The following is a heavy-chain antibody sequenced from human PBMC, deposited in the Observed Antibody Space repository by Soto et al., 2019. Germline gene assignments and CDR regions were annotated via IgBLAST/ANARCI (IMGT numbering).Heavy chain of an antibody. Sequence: SVKVSCKASGGTFSSYAISWVRQAPGQGLEWMGGIIPIFGTANYAQKFQGRVTITADKSTSTAYMELSSLRSEDTAVYYWAREGIVVVPAAIKFDNLDYDGMDVWGQGPTVTVSS. V-gene: IGHV1-69*06. CDR3: AREGIVVVPAAIKFDNLDYDGMDV. CDR1: GGTFSSYA. J-gene: IGHJ6*02. D-gene: IGHD2-2*01. CDR2: IIPIFGTA.